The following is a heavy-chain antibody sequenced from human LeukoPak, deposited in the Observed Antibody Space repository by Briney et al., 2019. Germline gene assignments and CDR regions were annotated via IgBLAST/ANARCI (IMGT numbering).Heavy chain of an antibody. V-gene: IGHV3-30*03. CDR2: ISNDGSNK. D-gene: IGHD2-21*02. J-gene: IGHJ4*02. CDR3: ARGVVVTYYFDY. Sequence: GGSLRLSCAASGFTFSSYGMHWVRQAPGKGLEWVAVISNDGSNKYYADSVKGRFTISRDNSKNTLYVQMNSLRAEDTAVYYCARGVVVTYYFDYWGQGTLVTVSS. CDR1: GFTFSSYG.